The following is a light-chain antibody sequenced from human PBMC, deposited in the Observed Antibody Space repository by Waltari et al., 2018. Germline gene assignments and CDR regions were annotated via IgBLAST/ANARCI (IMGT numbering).Light chain of an antibody. CDR1: QSVLYSSNNKNY. Sequence: DIVMTQSPDSLAVSLGERATINCKSSQSVLYSSNNKNYLAWYPLKPGQPPKLLIYWASTRESGVPDRFSGSGSGTDFTLTISSLQAEDVAVYYCQQYYSTPTFGQGTKVEIK. CDR2: WAS. CDR3: QQYYSTPT. J-gene: IGKJ1*01. V-gene: IGKV4-1*01.